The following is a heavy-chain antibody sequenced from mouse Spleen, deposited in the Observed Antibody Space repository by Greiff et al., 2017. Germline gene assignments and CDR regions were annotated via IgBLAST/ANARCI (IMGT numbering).Heavy chain of an antibody. D-gene: IGHD1-1*01. CDR2: IDPENGDT. J-gene: IGHJ3*01. Sequence: EVQRVESGAELVRPGASVKLSCTASGFNIKDDYMHWVKQRPEQGLEWIGWIDPENGDTEYASKFQGKATITADTSSNTAYLQLSSLTSEDTAVYYCTTRAYGSPLFAYWGQGTLVTVSA. CDR1: GFNIKDDY. CDR3: TTRAYGSPLFAY. V-gene: IGHV14-4*01.